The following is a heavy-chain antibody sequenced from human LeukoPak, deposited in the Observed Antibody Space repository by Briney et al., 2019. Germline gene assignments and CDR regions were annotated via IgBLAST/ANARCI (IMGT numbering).Heavy chain of an antibody. Sequence: HPGGSLRLSCAASGFTFSAHYIDWVRQAPGKGLEWVGRSRNKGDGYTAEYAASVKGIFTISRDVSKNSLYLQMNSLKTEDTAVYYCARGVDDYGGDWIAFDLWGQGTMVTVSS. J-gene: IGHJ3*01. CDR2: SRNKGDGYTA. CDR1: GFTFSAHY. D-gene: IGHD4-23*01. V-gene: IGHV3-72*01. CDR3: ARGVDDYGGDWIAFDL.